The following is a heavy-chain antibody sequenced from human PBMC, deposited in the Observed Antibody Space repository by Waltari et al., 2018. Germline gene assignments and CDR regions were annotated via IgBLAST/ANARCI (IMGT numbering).Heavy chain of an antibody. J-gene: IGHJ6*02. D-gene: IGHD2-15*01. CDR1: GGSISRGCYY. V-gene: IGHV4-61*09. CDR2: IYTSGST. CDR3: ARGNILNYYYGMDV. Sequence: QVQLQESGPGLVTPSQTLSLTCTVSGGSISRGCYYWSWIRQPAGKGLEWIGYIYTSGSTNYNPSLKSRVTISVDTSKNQFSLKLSSVTAADTAVYYCARGNILNYYYGMDVWGQGTTVTVSS.